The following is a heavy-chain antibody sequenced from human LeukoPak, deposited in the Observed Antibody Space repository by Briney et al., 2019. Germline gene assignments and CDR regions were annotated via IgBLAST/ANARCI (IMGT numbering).Heavy chain of an antibody. CDR1: GVTFSSYD. Sequence: QPGGSLRLSCAASGVTFSSYDMNWVRQAPGKGLEWVAVISYDGSNKYYADSVKGRFTISRDNSKNTVYLQMNSLRAEDTAVYYCARDSPYYYDSSGYPLEYYLDYWGQGTLVTVSS. CDR2: ISYDGSNK. J-gene: IGHJ4*02. CDR3: ARDSPYYYDSSGYPLEYYLDY. V-gene: IGHV3-30-3*01. D-gene: IGHD3-22*01.